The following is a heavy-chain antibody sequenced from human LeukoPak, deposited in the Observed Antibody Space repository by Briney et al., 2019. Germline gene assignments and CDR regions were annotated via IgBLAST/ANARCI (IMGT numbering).Heavy chain of an antibody. J-gene: IGHJ5*02. CDR2: ISYDGSNK. V-gene: IGHV3-30*18. CDR3: AKDNRGYCSSTSCYAWFDP. CDR1: GFTFSSYG. Sequence: GGSPRPSCAASGFTFSSYGMHWVRQAPGKGLEWVAVISYDGSNKYYADSVKGRFTISRDNSKNTLYLQMNSLRAEDTAVYYCAKDNRGYCSSTSCYAWFDPWGQGTLVTVSS. D-gene: IGHD2-2*01.